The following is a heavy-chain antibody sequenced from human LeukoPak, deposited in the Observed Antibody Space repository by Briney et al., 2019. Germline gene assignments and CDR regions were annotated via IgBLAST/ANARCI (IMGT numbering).Heavy chain of an antibody. J-gene: IGHJ4*02. CDR3: AKDIAQGYTFGSIEQDY. CDR1: GVTFSRYA. Sequence: GGSLRLSCAASGVTFSRYAMSWVRQAPGKGLEWVSAISESGTGTYYADSVKGRFTISRDDSKNTLSLQMNSLRAEDTAVYYCAKDIAQGYTFGSIEQDYWGQGTLVTVSS. D-gene: IGHD5-18*01. V-gene: IGHV3-23*01. CDR2: ISESGTGT.